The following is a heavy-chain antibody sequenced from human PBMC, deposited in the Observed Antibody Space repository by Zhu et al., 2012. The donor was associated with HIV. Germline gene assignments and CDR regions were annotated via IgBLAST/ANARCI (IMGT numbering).Heavy chain of an antibody. CDR2: MSYSGST. V-gene: IGHV4-28*01. J-gene: IGHJ6*03. Sequence: QVQLQESGPGLVKPSDTLPLTCAVSGYSISSSNWWGWIRQPPGKGLEWIAYMSYSGSTYYNVSLKSRVTMSVDTSKNQFSLKLRSVTAVDTAVYYCARIREDILTGYYYYYMDVWGKGTTVTVSS. CDR3: ARIREDILTGYYYYYMDV. D-gene: IGHD3-9*01. CDR1: GYSISSSNW.